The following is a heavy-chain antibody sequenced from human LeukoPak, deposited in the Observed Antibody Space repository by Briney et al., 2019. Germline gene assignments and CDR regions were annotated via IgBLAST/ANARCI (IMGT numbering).Heavy chain of an antibody. J-gene: IGHJ4*02. CDR2: INPSGGST. Sequence: GASVKVSCKASGYTFTMYYIHWVRQAPGQGLEWMGIINPSGGSTSYAQKFQGRVTMTRDMSTSTVYMELSSLRSEDTAVYYCARDSGPQSLDYWGQGTLVTVSS. CDR3: ARDSGPQSLDY. V-gene: IGHV1-46*01. D-gene: IGHD4-11*01. CDR1: GYTFTMYY.